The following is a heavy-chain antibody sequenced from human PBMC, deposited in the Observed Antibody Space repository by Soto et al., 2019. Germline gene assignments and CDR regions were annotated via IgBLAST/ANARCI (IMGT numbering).Heavy chain of an antibody. V-gene: IGHV3-48*02. Sequence: EVQLVESGGGLVQPGGSLRLSCAASGFTFSSYSMNWVRQAPGKGLEWVSYISSSSSTIYYADSVKGRFTISRDNAKNSLYLQMNSLRDEDTAVYYCARANEYCDFWSGYYIPNWFDPWGQGTLVTVSS. CDR2: ISSSSSTI. CDR3: ARANEYCDFWSGYYIPNWFDP. CDR1: GFTFSSYS. D-gene: IGHD3-3*01. J-gene: IGHJ5*02.